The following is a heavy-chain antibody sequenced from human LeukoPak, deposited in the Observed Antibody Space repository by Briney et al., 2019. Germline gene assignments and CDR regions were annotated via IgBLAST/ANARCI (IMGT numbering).Heavy chain of an antibody. D-gene: IGHD3-22*01. Sequence: ASVKVSCKASGYTFTTYGLSWVRQAPGQGLEWMGWISAYNGNTNYAQKLQGRVTMTTDTSTTTAYMELRSLRSDDTAVYYCAREGGSSGYYFFHYWGQGTLVAVSS. CDR2: ISAYNGNT. CDR1: GYTFTTYG. CDR3: AREGGSSGYYFFHY. V-gene: IGHV1-18*01. J-gene: IGHJ4*02.